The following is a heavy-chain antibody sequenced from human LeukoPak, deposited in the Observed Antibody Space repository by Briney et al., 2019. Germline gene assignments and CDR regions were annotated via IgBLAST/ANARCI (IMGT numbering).Heavy chain of an antibody. CDR3: ARRNSSSWYGIDAFDI. V-gene: IGHV5-51*01. D-gene: IGHD6-13*01. CDR2: IYPGDSDT. J-gene: IGHJ3*02. CDR1: GYSFTSYW. Sequence: GESLKISCKGSGYSFTSYWIGWVRQMPGKGLEWMGIIYPGDSDTRYSPSFQGQVTISADKSISTAYLQWGSLKASDTAMYYCARRNSSSWYGIDAFDIWGQGTMVTVSS.